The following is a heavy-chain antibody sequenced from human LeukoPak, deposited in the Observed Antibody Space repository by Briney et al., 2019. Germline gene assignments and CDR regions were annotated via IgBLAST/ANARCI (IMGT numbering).Heavy chain of an antibody. V-gene: IGHV4-30-2*01. J-gene: IGHJ5*02. D-gene: IGHD4-17*01. CDR1: GGSISSGGYS. CDR2: IYHSGST. CDR3: ARVYSIHFYGDYDSWFDP. Sequence: ASQTLSLTCAVSGGSISSGGYSWSWIRQPPGKGLEWIGYIYHSGSTYYNPSLKSRVTISVDRSKNQFSLKLSSVTAADTAVYYCARVYSIHFYGDYDSWFDPWGQGTLVTVSS.